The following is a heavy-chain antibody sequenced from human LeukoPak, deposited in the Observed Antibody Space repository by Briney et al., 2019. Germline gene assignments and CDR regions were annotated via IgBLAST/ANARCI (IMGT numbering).Heavy chain of an antibody. CDR2: IRYDGSNK. D-gene: IGHD4-23*01. J-gene: IGHJ4*02. Sequence: GGSLRLSCAASGFTFSSYGMHWVRQAPGKGLEWVAFIRYDGSNKYYADSVKGRFTISRDNAKDSLYLQMNSLRAEDTAVYYCARDGHGGNCDFDYWGQGTLVTVSS. CDR1: GFTFSSYG. CDR3: ARDGHGGNCDFDY. V-gene: IGHV3-30*02.